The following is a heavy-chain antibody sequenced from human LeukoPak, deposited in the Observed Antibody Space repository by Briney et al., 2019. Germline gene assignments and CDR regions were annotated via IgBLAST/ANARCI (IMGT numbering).Heavy chain of an antibody. CDR2: IKQDGSEK. V-gene: IGHV3-7*03. CDR3: ARDGKGQQLGTDYFDY. J-gene: IGHJ4*02. Sequence: PGGSLRLSCAASGFTFSSYGMHWVRQAPGKGLEWVANIKQDGSEKYYVDSVKGRFTISRDNAKNSLYLQMNSLRAEDTAVYYCARDGKGQQLGTDYFDYWGQGTLVTVSS. D-gene: IGHD6-13*01. CDR1: GFTFSSYG.